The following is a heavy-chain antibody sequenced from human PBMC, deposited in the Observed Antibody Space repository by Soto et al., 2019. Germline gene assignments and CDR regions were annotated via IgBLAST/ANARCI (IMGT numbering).Heavy chain of an antibody. CDR2: ISASGGST. D-gene: IGHD2-2*02. CDR1: GFTFSSYA. CDR3: ATGYCRSASCYMTAYFNF. Sequence: LRLSCAASGFTFSSYAISWVRQAPGKGLEWVSAISASGGSTFYADSVKGRFTISRDNSKNTLYLQMNSLRAEDTAVYYCATGYCRSASCYMTAYFNFWGQGTLVTVSS. V-gene: IGHV3-23*01. J-gene: IGHJ4*02.